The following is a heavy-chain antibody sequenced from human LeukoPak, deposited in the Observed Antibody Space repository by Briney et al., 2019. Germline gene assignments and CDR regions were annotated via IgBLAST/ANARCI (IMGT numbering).Heavy chain of an antibody. CDR2: INHSGST. V-gene: IGHV4-34*01. D-gene: IGHD3-10*01. CDR1: GGSLSGYY. J-gene: IGHJ4*02. Sequence: PSETLSLTCAVYGGSLSGYYWSWIRQPPGKGLEWIGEINHSGSTNYNPSLKSRVTISVDTSKNQFSLKLSSVTAADTAVYYCARVKGYGSGRYFDYWGQGTLVTVSS. CDR3: ARVKGYGSGRYFDY.